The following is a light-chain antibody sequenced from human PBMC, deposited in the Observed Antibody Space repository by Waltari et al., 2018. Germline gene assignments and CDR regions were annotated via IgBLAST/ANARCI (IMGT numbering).Light chain of an antibody. J-gene: IGLJ1*01. V-gene: IGLV3-1*01. CDR1: KLGEKY. CDR2: QDN. Sequence: SYELTQPPSVSVSPGQTASVTCSGDKLGEKYTCWYQQKPGQSPVLVMYQDNKRPSGIPVRFSGSNSGNTATLTISGTQGMDEADYYCQAWDSSSYVFGTGTKVTVL. CDR3: QAWDSSSYV.